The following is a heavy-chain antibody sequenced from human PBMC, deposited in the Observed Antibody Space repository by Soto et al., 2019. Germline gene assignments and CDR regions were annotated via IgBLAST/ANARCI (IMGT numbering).Heavy chain of an antibody. J-gene: IGHJ4*02. V-gene: IGHV3-23*01. Sequence: EVQLLESGGGLVQPGGSLRLSCAASGFTFSSYAMSWVRQAPGKGLEWVSALSDSGGSTYYADSVKGRFTISRDNSKNTLYLQMNSLRAEDTAVYYCAKRVRATVGRLDYWGQGTLVTVSS. CDR1: GFTFSSYA. D-gene: IGHD1-26*01. CDR2: LSDSGGST. CDR3: AKRVRATVGRLDY.